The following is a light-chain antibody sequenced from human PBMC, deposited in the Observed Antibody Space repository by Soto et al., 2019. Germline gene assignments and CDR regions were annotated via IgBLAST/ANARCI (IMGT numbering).Light chain of an antibody. CDR1: QRVSSN. Sequence: EIVMTQSPDTLSVSVGDRATLSCRASQRVSSNFAWYQQKPGQAPRLLIHGASTRAPGIPASFRGSGSGTDFTLTMRSLQPEDFGVYYCQQYNDWLPITFGQGTRLEIK. J-gene: IGKJ5*01. CDR3: QQYNDWLPIT. CDR2: GAS. V-gene: IGKV3-15*01.